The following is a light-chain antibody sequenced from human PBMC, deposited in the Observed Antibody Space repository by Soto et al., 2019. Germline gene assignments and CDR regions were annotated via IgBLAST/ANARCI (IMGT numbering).Light chain of an antibody. CDR3: QQYVTSSPRT. V-gene: IGKV3-20*01. Sequence: EIVLTQSPGTLSLSPGERATLSCRASHTISSSYLAWYQQKPGQAPRLLMYVISRRATGIPHRFSGSGSGTDFTLTITRLEPEDFAVYYCQQYVTSSPRTFGQGTKVEIK. J-gene: IGKJ1*01. CDR2: VIS. CDR1: HTISSSY.